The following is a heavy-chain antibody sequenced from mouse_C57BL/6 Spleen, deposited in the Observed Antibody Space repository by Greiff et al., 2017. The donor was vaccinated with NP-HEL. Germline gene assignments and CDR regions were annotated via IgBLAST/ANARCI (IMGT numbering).Heavy chain of an antibody. CDR1: GYSITSGYY. CDR2: ISYDGSN. V-gene: IGHV3-6*01. Sequence: EVQLQQSGPGLVKPSQSLSLTCSVTGYSITSGYYWNWIRQFPGNKLEWMGYISYDGSNNYNPSLKNRISITRDTSKNQFFLKLNSVTTEDTATYYCAREGAGGNWYFDGWGTGTTVTVAS. D-gene: IGHD1-1*02. J-gene: IGHJ1*03. CDR3: AREGAGGNWYFDG.